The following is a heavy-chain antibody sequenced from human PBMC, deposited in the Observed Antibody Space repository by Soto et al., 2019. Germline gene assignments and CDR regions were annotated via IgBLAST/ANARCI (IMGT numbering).Heavy chain of an antibody. J-gene: IGHJ4*02. D-gene: IGHD5-12*01. CDR2: IIPIFGTA. Sequence: QVQLVQSGAEVKKPGSSVKVSCKASGGTFSSYAISWVRQAPGQGLEWTGGIIPIFGTANYAQKFQGRVTITADESTSTAYMELSSLRSEDTAVYYCARDQVEMATIKYFGWGQGTLVTVSS. V-gene: IGHV1-69*12. CDR3: ARDQVEMATIKYFG. CDR1: GGTFSSYA.